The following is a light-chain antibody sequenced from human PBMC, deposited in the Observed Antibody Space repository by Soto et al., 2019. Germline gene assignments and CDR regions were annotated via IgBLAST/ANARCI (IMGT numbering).Light chain of an antibody. Sequence: DIAMTQSPESLAVSLGERATINCKSRQSILYSSNNKNFLAWYQQRPGQPPKLLIYWASTRESGVPERFSGSGSETDFTLTISSLQAGDVAVYYCQQYYKTPWTFGQGTKVEIK. CDR3: QQYYKTPWT. J-gene: IGKJ1*01. CDR2: WAS. V-gene: IGKV4-1*01. CDR1: QSILYSSNNKNF.